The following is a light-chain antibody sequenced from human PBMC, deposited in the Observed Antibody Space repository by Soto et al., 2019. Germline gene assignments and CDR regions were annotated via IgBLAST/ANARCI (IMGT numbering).Light chain of an antibody. Sequence: EIVMTQSPATLSVSPGERATLSCWASQSVSSNLAWYQQKPGQAPKLLIYDASNRATGIPARFSGSGSGTDFTLTISRLEPEDFAVYYCQQYGSSFGQGTRLEIK. CDR1: QSVSSN. CDR3: QQYGSS. J-gene: IGKJ5*01. V-gene: IGKV3-20*01. CDR2: DAS.